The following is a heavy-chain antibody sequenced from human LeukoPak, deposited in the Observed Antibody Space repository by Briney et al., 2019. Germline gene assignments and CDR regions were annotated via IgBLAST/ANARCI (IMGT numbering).Heavy chain of an antibody. CDR3: ARGGYYDSTGFYY. V-gene: IGHV4-59*01. Sequence: SETLSLTCTVSGGSIGGYYCSWIRQPPGKGLEWIGYIYYSGSTNYNPSLKSRVTISVDTSKNQFSLRLSSVTAADTAVYYCARGGYYDSTGFYYWGQGTLVTVSS. CDR1: GGSIGGYY. D-gene: IGHD3-22*01. J-gene: IGHJ4*02. CDR2: IYYSGST.